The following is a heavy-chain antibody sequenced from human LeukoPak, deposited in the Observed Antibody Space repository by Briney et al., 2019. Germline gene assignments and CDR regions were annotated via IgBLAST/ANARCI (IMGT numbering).Heavy chain of an antibody. Sequence: GGSLRLSCAASGFTFSSYWMSWVRQAPGKGLEWVANIKQDGSEKYYVDSVKGRFTISRDNAKNSLYLQMNSLRAEDTAVYYCARVRNSGYDWYFDYWGQGTLVTVSS. CDR3: ARVRNSGYDWYFDY. D-gene: IGHD5-12*01. CDR2: IKQDGSEK. CDR1: GFTFSSYW. J-gene: IGHJ4*02. V-gene: IGHV3-7*01.